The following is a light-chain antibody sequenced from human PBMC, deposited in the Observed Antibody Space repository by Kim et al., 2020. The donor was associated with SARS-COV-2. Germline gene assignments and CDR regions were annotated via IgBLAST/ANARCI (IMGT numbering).Light chain of an antibody. J-gene: IGKJ2*01. CDR2: GAP. CDR1: QSVSSN. Sequence: SVSPGERATRACRASQSVSSNSAWYQQKAGQAPSLLIYGAPTRATGIPSRFSGSGSGTEFTLTISSLQSEDFAVYSCQQYNNWPYTFGQGTKLEI. CDR3: QQYNNWPYT. V-gene: IGKV3-15*01.